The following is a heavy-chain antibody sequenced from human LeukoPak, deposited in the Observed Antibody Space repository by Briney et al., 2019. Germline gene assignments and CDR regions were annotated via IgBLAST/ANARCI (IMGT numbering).Heavy chain of an antibody. CDR2: IYYSGRT. D-gene: IGHD5-18*01. CDR3: ARGRGYSYVIDAFDI. Sequence: PSETLSLTCTVSGGSISSYYWSWIRQPPGKGLEWIGYIYYSGRTNYNPSLKSRVTISVDTSKNQFSLKLSSVTAADTAVYYCARGRGYSYVIDAFDIWGQGTMVTVSS. CDR1: GGSISSYY. J-gene: IGHJ3*02. V-gene: IGHV4-59*01.